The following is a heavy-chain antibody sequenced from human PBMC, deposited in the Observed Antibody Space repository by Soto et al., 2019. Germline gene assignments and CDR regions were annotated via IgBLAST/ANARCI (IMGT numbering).Heavy chain of an antibody. D-gene: IGHD3-3*01. CDR1: GGTSTRYA. V-gene: IGHV1-69*06. CDR2: IVPMFGTS. CDR3: TRGSEYDFWSGYL. J-gene: IGHJ4*02. Sequence: QERLVQSGDEVRKPGSSVKVSCKVTGGTSTRYAINWVRQAPGQGLEWMGGIVPMFGTSKYAQKFQGRVTITAETSTNIAYMELISLRSEDPAVYYCTRGSEYDFWSGYLWGQGTLVSVSS.